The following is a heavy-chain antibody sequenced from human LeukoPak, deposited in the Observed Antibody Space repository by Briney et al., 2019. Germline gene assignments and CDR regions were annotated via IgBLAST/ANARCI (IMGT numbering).Heavy chain of an antibody. CDR2: IPYDGSDK. J-gene: IGHJ4*02. Sequence: GGSLRLSCAASGFPFSSYGMHWVRQAPGKGLEWVAFIPYDGSDKFYADSVKGRFTISRGNSKNTLYLQMNSLRAEDTAVYYCAKSPDEHPVGATLPAHFDYWGQGTLVTVSS. V-gene: IGHV3-30*02. D-gene: IGHD1-26*01. CDR3: AKSPDEHPVGATLPAHFDY. CDR1: GFPFSSYG.